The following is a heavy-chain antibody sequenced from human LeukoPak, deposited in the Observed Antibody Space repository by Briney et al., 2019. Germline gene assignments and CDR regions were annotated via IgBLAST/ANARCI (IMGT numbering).Heavy chain of an antibody. D-gene: IGHD3-10*01. Sequence: GGSLRLSCAVSGFTFSDYHMSWIRQAPGKGLEWISYISSGGSTIYYADSVKGRFTISRDNAKNSLYLQMNSLRAEDTAVYYCPRDLGSHGFDPWGQGTLVTVSS. V-gene: IGHV3-11*01. CDR3: PRDLGSHGFDP. CDR1: GFTFSDYH. CDR2: ISSGGSTI. J-gene: IGHJ5*02.